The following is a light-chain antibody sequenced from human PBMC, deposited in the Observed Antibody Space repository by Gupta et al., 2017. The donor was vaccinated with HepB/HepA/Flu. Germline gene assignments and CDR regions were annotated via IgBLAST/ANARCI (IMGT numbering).Light chain of an antibody. J-gene: IGLJ2*01. Sequence: QSVLTQAPSASGTPGHKVTISCSGSNSNIGANTVNWYQRVPGAAPKLLIYTDYRRPSGVPDRFSGSKSGASASLVIRGLQSEDEAEYCCASWDDSLVGPVFGGGTKVTVL. CDR2: TDY. CDR3: ASWDDSLVGPV. V-gene: IGLV1-44*01. CDR1: NSNIGANT.